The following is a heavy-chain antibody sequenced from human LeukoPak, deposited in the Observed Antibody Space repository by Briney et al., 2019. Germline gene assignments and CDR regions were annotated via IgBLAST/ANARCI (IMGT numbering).Heavy chain of an antibody. CDR2: MNPNSGNT. V-gene: IGHV1-8*01. J-gene: IGHJ5*02. CDR3: AREIAVAGGNWFDP. D-gene: IGHD6-19*01. Sequence: RASVNVSYKASGYTFTIYDINWVRQAPGQGREWMGWMNPNSGNTGYAQKFQGRVTMTRNTSISTAYMELSSLRSEDTAVYYCAREIAVAGGNWFDPWGQGTLVTVSS. CDR1: GYTFTIYD.